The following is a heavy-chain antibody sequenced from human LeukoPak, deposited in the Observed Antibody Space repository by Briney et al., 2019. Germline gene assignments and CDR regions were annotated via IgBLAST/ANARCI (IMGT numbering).Heavy chain of an antibody. CDR3: ARDSPYCSGGTCYEYYYYGMDV. J-gene: IGHJ6*02. CDR2: ISSSSSYI. V-gene: IGHV3-21*01. Sequence: GGSLRLSCAASGFTFSSYSMNWVRQAPGKGLEWVSSISSSSSYIYYADSVKGRFTISRDNAKNSLYLQMNSLRAEDTAVYYCARDSPYCSGGTCYEYYYYGMDVWGQGTTVTVSS. CDR1: GFTFSSYS. D-gene: IGHD2-15*01.